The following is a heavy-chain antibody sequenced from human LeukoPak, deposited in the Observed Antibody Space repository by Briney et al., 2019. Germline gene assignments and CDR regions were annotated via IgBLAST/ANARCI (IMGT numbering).Heavy chain of an antibody. V-gene: IGHV1-2*02. CDR2: INPNSGGT. J-gene: IGHJ6*02. CDR3: ARDVGGLYYDYGMDV. CDR1: EYTFTGYY. Sequence: ASVNVSRQASEYTFTGYYVHGVRQPPAQGLEGMGWINPNSGGTNYAQKFQGRVTMTRDTSISTAYMELSRLRSDDTAVYYCARDVGGLYYDYGMDVWGQGTTVTVSS. D-gene: IGHD3-16*01.